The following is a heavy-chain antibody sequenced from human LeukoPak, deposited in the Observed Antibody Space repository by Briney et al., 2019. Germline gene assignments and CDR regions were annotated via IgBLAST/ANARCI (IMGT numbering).Heavy chain of an antibody. D-gene: IGHD3-10*01. V-gene: IGHV1-8*01. CDR1: GYTFTSYD. J-gene: IGHJ4*02. CDR2: MNPNSGNT. Sequence: PGASVKVSCKASGYTFTSYDINWVRQATGQGLEWMGWMNPNSGNTGYAQNLQGRVTMTRNTSISTAYMELSSLRSDDTAVYYCARDGLSVGSNLDYWGQGTLVTVSS. CDR3: ARDGLSVGSNLDY.